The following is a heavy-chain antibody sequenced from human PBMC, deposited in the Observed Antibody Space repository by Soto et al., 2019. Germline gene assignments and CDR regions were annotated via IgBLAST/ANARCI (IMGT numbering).Heavy chain of an antibody. V-gene: IGHV3-48*02. CDR2: ISSSSSTI. CDR1: GFTFSSYS. J-gene: IGHJ3*02. D-gene: IGHD3-16*02. CDR3: ATQISGSYRLGAFDI. Sequence: PGGSLRVSCAASGFTFSSYSMNWVRQAPGKGLEWVSYISSSSSTIYYADSVKGRFTISRDNAKNSLYLQMNSLRDEDTAVYYCATQISGSYRLGAFDIWGHGTMVTVSS.